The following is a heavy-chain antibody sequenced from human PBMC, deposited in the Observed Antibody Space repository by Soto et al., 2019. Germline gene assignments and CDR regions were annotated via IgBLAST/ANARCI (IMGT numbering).Heavy chain of an antibody. V-gene: IGHV4-59*01. D-gene: IGHD3-22*01. J-gene: IGHJ5*02. Sequence: PSETLSLTCTVSVGSINDYYWGWIRQPPGKGLEWIGHVSSSGSTKYTPSLQSRVTISVGTSKKQFSLKLNSVTAADTAVYYCARGEGNYYDRSGHYVNWFDPWGQGKMVTVSS. CDR2: VSSSGST. CDR3: ARGEGNYYDRSGHYVNWFDP. CDR1: VGSINDYY.